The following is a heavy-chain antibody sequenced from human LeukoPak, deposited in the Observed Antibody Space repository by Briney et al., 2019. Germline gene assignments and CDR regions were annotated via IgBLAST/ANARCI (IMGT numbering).Heavy chain of an antibody. Sequence: TSETLSLTCTVSGGSVSSGSYYWSWIRQPPGKGLEWIGYIYYSGSTNYNPSLKSRVTISVDTSKNQFSLKLSSVTAADTAVYYCARKNSGLDYWGQGTLVTVSS. J-gene: IGHJ4*02. CDR3: ARKNSGLDY. CDR1: GGSVSSGSYY. V-gene: IGHV4-61*01. CDR2: IYYSGST. D-gene: IGHD6-19*01.